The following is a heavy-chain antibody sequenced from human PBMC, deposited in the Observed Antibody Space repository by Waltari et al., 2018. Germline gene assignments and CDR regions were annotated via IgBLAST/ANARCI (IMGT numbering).Heavy chain of an antibody. D-gene: IGHD2-21*02. Sequence: QVQLVQSGAEGKKPGASVKVSCQASGYTFTSYAMHGVRQAPGQRLEWMGWINAGNGNTKYSQKFQGRVTITRDTSASTAYMELSSLRSEDTAVYYCARGRQVVVTAMPNFDYWGQGTLVTVSS. J-gene: IGHJ4*02. CDR3: ARGRQVVVTAMPNFDY. CDR1: GYTFTSYA. V-gene: IGHV1-3*01. CDR2: INAGNGNT.